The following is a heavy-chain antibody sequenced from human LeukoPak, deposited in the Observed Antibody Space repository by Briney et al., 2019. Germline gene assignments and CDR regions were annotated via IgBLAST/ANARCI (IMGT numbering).Heavy chain of an antibody. CDR2: VKQDGSEK. D-gene: IGHD6-13*01. CDR1: GYTFASFW. V-gene: IGHV3-7*01. CDR3: ATTNQQLVLFYYYYYMDV. J-gene: IGHJ6*03. Sequence: GESLKISCKGSGYTFASFWIAWVRQAPGKGLEWVANVKQDGSEKYYVDSVKGRFTISRDNAKNSLYLQMNSLRAEDTAVYYCATTNQQLVLFYYYYYMDVWGKGTTVTVSS.